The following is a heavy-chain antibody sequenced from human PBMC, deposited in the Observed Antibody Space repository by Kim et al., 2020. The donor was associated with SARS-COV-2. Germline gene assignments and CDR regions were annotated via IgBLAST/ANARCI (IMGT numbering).Heavy chain of an antibody. Sequence: SETLSLTCAVSGGSISSSNWWSWVRQPPGKGLEWIGEIYHSGSTNYNPSLKSRVTISVDKSKNQFSLKLSSVTAADTAAYYCARDNPGEYYHYGMDVWGQGTTDTVSS. CDR2: IYHSGST. V-gene: IGHV4-4*02. CDR3: ARDNPGEYYHYGMDV. J-gene: IGHJ6*02. CDR1: GGSISSSNW.